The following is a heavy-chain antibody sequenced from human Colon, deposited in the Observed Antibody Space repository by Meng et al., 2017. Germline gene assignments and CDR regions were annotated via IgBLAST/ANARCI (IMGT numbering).Heavy chain of an antibody. Sequence: GESLKISCEASGFPFSRYAMHWVRQAPGRGLEWVSTISDSGGSTYYADSVKGRLTISRDNSKNTLYVQMNSLRAEDTAVYYCAKDLFSTKSFGTKEDPETTYYFPFGMGVLGQGTTVTVSS. D-gene: IGHD1/OR15-1a*01. CDR2: ISDSGGST. V-gene: IGHV3-23*01. J-gene: IGHJ6*02. CDR1: GFPFSRYA. CDR3: AKDLFSTKSFGTKEDPETTYYFPFGMGV.